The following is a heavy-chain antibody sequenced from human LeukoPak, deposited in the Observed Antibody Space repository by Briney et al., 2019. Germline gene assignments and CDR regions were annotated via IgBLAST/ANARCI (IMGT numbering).Heavy chain of an antibody. CDR3: ARGVGPLLWFGQKEDDAFDI. CDR1: GGTFSSYA. CDR2: MNPNSGNT. J-gene: IGHJ3*02. V-gene: IGHV1-8*02. D-gene: IGHD3-10*01. Sequence: ASVKVSCKASGGTFSSYAINWVRQATGQGLEWMGWMNPNSGNTGYAQKFQGRVTMTRNTSISTAYMELSSLRSEDTAVYYCARGVGPLLWFGQKEDDAFDIWGQGTMVTVSS.